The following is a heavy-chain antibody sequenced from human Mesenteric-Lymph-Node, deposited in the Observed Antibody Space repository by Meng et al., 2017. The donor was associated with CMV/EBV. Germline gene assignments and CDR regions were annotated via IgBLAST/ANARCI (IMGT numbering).Heavy chain of an antibody. D-gene: IGHD5-18*01. CDR1: GGSFSGYY. CDR3: ARGDAGYLFDY. V-gene: IGHV4-34*01. J-gene: IGHJ4*02. CDR2: INHSGST. Sequence: LTCAVYGGSFSGYYWSWIRQPPGKGLEWIGEINHSGSTNYNPSLKSRVTISVDTSKNQFSLKLSSVTAADTAVYYCARGDAGYLFDYWGQGTLVHRLL.